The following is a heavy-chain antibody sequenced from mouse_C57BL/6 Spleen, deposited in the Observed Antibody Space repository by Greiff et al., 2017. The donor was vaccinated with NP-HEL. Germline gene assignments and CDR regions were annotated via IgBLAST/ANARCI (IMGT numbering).Heavy chain of an antibody. Sequence: VQLQQPGAELVKPGASVKLSCKASGYTFTSYWMHWVKQRPGQGLEWIGMIHPNSGSTNYNEKFKSKATLTVDKSSSTAYMQLSSLTSEDSAVYYCARGGDYGYPYYFDYWGQGTTLTVSS. CDR3: ARGGDYGYPYYFDY. CDR1: GYTFTSYW. V-gene: IGHV1-64*01. CDR2: IHPNSGST. D-gene: IGHD2-2*01. J-gene: IGHJ2*01.